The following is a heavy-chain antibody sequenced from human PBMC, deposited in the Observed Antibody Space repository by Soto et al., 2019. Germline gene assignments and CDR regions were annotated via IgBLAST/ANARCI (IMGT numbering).Heavy chain of an antibody. Sequence: EVQLVESGGGLVQPGGSLRLSCAASGFTFSSYWMHWVRQVPGKGLVWVSRINNDGSSTNYADSVKGRFTISRDNAKNTLYLQMNSLRAEDTAVYYCASQVGNNYWGHGTLVTVSS. J-gene: IGHJ4*01. D-gene: IGHD1-26*01. CDR1: GFTFSSYW. CDR3: ASQVGNNY. V-gene: IGHV3-74*01. CDR2: INNDGSST.